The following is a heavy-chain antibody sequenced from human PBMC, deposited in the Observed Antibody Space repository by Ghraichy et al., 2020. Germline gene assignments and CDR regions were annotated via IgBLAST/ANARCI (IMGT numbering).Heavy chain of an antibody. V-gene: IGHV3-7*03. CDR2: IRPGGSET. CDR3: ARDRAFKCFDF. D-gene: IGHD3-10*01. J-gene: IGHJ4*02. Sequence: GGSLRLSCAASGFNFTSSWMNWVRQAPGKGLEWVAGIRPGGSETWHVDSVTGRFYISRDNARNSLYLEMNSLRAEDTAFYYCARDRAFKCFDFWGQGALVTVSS. CDR1: GFNFTSSW.